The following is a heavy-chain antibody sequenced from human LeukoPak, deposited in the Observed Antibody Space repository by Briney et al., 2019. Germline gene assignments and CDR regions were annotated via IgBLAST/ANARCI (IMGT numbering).Heavy chain of an antibody. Sequence: GSLRLSCAASGLTYSRFWMRWVREAPGKGLEYVANIKEDGSEKYYVDSVKGRFTISRDNARNSLYLQIRSLRVEDTAVYSCARDISPEKGQQLANWGQGIQVTVSS. J-gene: IGHJ4*02. CDR3: ARDISPEKGQQLAN. CDR1: GLTYSRFW. V-gene: IGHV3-7*04. CDR2: IKEDGSEK. D-gene: IGHD6-13*01.